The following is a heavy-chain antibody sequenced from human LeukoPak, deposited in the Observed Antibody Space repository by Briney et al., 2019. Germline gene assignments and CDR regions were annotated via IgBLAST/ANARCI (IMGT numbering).Heavy chain of an antibody. CDR2: INPNSGGT. J-gene: IGHJ4*02. D-gene: IGHD2-2*01. CDR3: ASGGSYCSSTSCSFDY. CDR1: GYTFTGQY. V-gene: IGHV1-2*02. Sequence: GASVKVSCKASGYTFTGQYMHWVRQAPGQGLEWMGWINPNSGGTNYVQKFQGRVTMTRDTSISTAYMELSSLISDDTAVYYCASGGSYCSSTSCSFDYWGQGGLVTVSA.